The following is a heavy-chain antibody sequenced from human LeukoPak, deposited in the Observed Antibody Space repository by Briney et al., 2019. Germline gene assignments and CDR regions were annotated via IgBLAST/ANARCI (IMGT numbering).Heavy chain of an antibody. CDR2: INPNSGGT. J-gene: IGHJ4*02. D-gene: IGHD3-10*01. CDR3: ARDLITMVRGDYYNDY. V-gene: IGHV1-2*02. CDR1: GYTLTGYY. Sequence: ASVKVSCKASGYTLTGYYMHWVRQAPGQGLEWMGWINPNSGGTNYAQKFQGRVTMTRDTSISTAYMELSRLRSDDTAVYYCARDLITMVRGDYYNDYWGQGTLVTVSS.